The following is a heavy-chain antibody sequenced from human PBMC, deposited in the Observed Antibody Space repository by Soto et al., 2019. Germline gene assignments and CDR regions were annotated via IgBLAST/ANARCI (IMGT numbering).Heavy chain of an antibody. CDR3: ERSRGDGYNYYCDY. V-gene: IGHV4-59*01. Sequence: SETLSLTCTVSGGSISSYYWSWIRQPPGKGLEWIGYIYYSGSTNYNPSLKSRVTISVDTSKNQFSLKLSSVTAADTAGYYSERSRGDGYNYYCDYWGQGTLVTVS. CDR1: GGSISSYY. D-gene: IGHD5-12*01. CDR2: IYYSGST. J-gene: IGHJ4*02.